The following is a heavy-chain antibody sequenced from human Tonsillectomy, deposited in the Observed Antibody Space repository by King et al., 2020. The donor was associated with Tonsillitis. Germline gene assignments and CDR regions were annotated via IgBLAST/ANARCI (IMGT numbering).Heavy chain of an antibody. CDR2: MFYGGSS. CDR1: GGSISPISYY. J-gene: IGHJ1*01. CDR3: ARLKPQIDYGVYGWSYFQH. V-gene: IGHV4-39*01. D-gene: IGHD4-17*01. Sequence: QLQESGPGLVKPSETLSLTCTVSGGSISPISYYWGWIRQPPGKGLEWIGYMFYGGSSYYNPSLKSRVTISVDTSKNQFSLKLSSVTAADTAVYYCARLKPQIDYGVYGWSYFQHWGQGTLVTVSS.